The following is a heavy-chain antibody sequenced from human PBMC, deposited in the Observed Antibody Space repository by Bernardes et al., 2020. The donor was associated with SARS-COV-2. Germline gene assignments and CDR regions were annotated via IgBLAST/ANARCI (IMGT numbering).Heavy chain of an antibody. J-gene: IGHJ3*02. V-gene: IGHV4-59*01. CDR2: IYYSGST. Sequence: SETLSLTCTVSGGSISSYYWSWIRQPPGKGLEWIGYIYYSGSTNYNPSLKSRVTISVDTSKNQFSLKLSSVTAADTAVYYCARDGRGADYTYAFDIWGQGTMVTVSS. D-gene: IGHD4-4*01. CDR1: GGSISSYY. CDR3: ARDGRGADYTYAFDI.